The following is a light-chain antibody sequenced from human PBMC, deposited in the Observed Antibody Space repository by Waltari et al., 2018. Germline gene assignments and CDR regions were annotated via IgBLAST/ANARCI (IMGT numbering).Light chain of an antibody. CDR3: QEYGNALT. CDR1: QDIDNF. CDR2: DAS. V-gene: IGKV1-33*01. J-gene: IGKJ4*01. Sequence: DIQMTQSPSSPSASVGDRVTITCQASQDIDNFLNWYQQKPGEAPRLLIYDASNLETGVPSKFSGSGSGTDFSLTITSLQPEDIATYYCQEYGNALTFGGGTKVEIK.